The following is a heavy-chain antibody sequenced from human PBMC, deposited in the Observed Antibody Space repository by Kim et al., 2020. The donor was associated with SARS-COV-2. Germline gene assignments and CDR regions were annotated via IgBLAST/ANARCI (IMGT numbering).Heavy chain of an antibody. D-gene: IGHD3-16*01. V-gene: IGHV1-18*01. CDR3: ARDQRGMVRSFDY. J-gene: IGHJ4*02. Sequence: YAQKLQGRVTMTPDTSTSTAYMELRSLRSDDTAVYYCARDQRGMVRSFDYWGQGTLVTVSS.